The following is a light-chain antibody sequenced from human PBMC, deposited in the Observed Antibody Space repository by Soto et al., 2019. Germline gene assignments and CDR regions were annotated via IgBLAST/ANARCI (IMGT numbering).Light chain of an antibody. V-gene: IGKV3-20*01. J-gene: IGKJ4*01. CDR3: QQYGNSPT. CDR2: GAS. CDR1: QSVSSRY. Sequence: VLTQSPGTLSLSPGERATLSCRASQSVSSRYIAWYQLNPGQPPRLLIYGASGRATGIPDRFSGSGSGTDFTLTISRLEPEDFALYYCQQYGNSPTFGGGTKVDIK.